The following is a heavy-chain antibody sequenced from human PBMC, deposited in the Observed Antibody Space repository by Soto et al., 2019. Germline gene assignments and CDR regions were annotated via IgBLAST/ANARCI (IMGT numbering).Heavy chain of an antibody. D-gene: IGHD6-19*01. CDR1: GGSISSGGYY. CDR2: IYYSGST. Sequence: SETLSLTCTVSGGSISSGGYYWSWIHQHPGKGLEWIGYIYYSGSTYYNPSLKSRVTISVDTSKDQFSLKLGSVTAADTAVYYCARAPFGSGWYYFDYWGQGTLVTVSS. V-gene: IGHV4-31*03. J-gene: IGHJ4*02. CDR3: ARAPFGSGWYYFDY.